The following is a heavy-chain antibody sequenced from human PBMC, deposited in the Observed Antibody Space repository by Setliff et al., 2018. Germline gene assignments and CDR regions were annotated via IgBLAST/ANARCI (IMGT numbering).Heavy chain of an antibody. D-gene: IGHD2-2*01. J-gene: IGHJ5*02. CDR1: GYTFTGYY. Sequence: ASVKVSCKASGYTFTGYYMHWVRQAPGQGLEWMGWINPNSGGTNYAQKLQGWVTMTRDTSISTAYMELSRLRSDDTAVYYCARYRVVPAALNWFDPWGQGTLVTVSS. CDR2: INPNSGGT. CDR3: ARYRVVPAALNWFDP. V-gene: IGHV1-2*04.